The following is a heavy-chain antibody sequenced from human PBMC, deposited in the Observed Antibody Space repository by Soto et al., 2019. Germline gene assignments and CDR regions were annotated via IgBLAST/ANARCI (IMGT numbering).Heavy chain of an antibody. CDR3: GRGGGIIAAFDD. D-gene: IGHD6-25*01. V-gene: IGHV3-23*01. CDR2: ISGSGGSP. Sequence: EVQVLESGGVLVQPGGSLRLSCVAPGLIFSNYAMRWVRQAPGKGLEWVSGISGSGGSPHYADSAKGRFTITRDNSKNALCLQMNTLRAEDTDVDYCGRGGGIIAAFDDWGQGTLVTVSS. CDR1: GLIFSNYA. J-gene: IGHJ4*02.